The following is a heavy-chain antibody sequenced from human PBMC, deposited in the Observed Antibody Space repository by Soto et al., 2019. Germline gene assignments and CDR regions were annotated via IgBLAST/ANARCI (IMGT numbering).Heavy chain of an antibody. CDR1: GGSVSSGSYY. CDR2: IYYSGST. J-gene: IGHJ6*02. Sequence: SETLSLTCTVSGGSVSSGSYYWSWIRQPPGKGLEWIGYIYYSGSTNYNPSLKSRVTISVDTSKNQFSLKLSSVTAADTAVYYCARDVVVTANPYYYYGMDVWGQGTTVTVSS. V-gene: IGHV4-61*01. D-gene: IGHD2-21*02. CDR3: ARDVVVTANPYYYYGMDV.